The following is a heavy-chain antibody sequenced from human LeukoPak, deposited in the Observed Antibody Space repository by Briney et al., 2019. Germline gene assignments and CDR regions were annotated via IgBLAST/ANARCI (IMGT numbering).Heavy chain of an antibody. J-gene: IGHJ6*03. CDR1: GYSFTSYW. Sequence: GESLKISCKGSGYSFTSYWIGWVRQMAGKGLEWMGTIYPGDSDTRYSPSFQGQVTISADKSISTAYLQWSSLKASDTAMYYCARQGAAGKYYYYYMDVWGKGTTVTVSS. D-gene: IGHD6-13*01. CDR3: ARQGAAGKYYYYYMDV. CDR2: IYPGDSDT. V-gene: IGHV5-51*01.